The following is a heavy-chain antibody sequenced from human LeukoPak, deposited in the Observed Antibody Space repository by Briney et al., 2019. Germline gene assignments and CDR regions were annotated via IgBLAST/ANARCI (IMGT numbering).Heavy chain of an antibody. CDR3: AKDSKYCSSTSCYLGGRYYFDY. V-gene: IGHV3-23*01. Sequence: QTGGSLRLSCAASGFTFSNYAMSWVRQAPGKGLEWVSIIGYRGGSIYYAYSVQGRFTISRDNAKNSLYLQMNSLRAEDTAVYYCAKDSKYCSSTSCYLGGRYYFDYWGQGTLVTVSS. J-gene: IGHJ4*02. D-gene: IGHD2-2*01. CDR1: GFTFSNYA. CDR2: IGYRGGSI.